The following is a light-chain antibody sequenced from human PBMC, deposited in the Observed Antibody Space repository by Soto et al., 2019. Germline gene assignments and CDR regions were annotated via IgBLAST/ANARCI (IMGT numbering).Light chain of an antibody. CDR1: QSITNS. J-gene: IGKJ3*01. CDR3: QQGHSMPFT. CDR2: AAP. Sequence: DIQLTQSPSSLSASVGDRVTITFRASQSITNSLNWYQHKPCKAPTLVVYAAPSLQSGVPSRFSGSGSGTDFTLNISSLQPEDFATYFCQQGHSMPFTFGPGNKVDIK. V-gene: IGKV1-39*01.